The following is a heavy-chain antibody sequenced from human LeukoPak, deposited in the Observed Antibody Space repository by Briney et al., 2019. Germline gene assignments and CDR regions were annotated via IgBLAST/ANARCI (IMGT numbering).Heavy chain of an antibody. V-gene: IGHV4-34*01. CDR2: INHSGST. CDR3: ARAAVEELFDY. Sequence: SETLSLTCTVSGGSISSYYWSWIRQPPGKGLEWIGEINHSGSTNYNPSLKSRVTISVDTSKNQFSLKLSSVTAADTAVYYCARAAVEELFDYWGQGTLVTVSS. D-gene: IGHD1-26*01. J-gene: IGHJ4*02. CDR1: GGSISSYY.